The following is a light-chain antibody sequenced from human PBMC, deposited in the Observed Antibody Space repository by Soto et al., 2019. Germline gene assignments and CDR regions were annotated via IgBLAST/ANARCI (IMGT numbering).Light chain of an antibody. Sequence: QSALTQPASVSGSPGQPITISCTGASSDVGSYKLVSWYQQYPGKAPKLIIYEDTKRPSGVSNRFSGSKSGNTASLTISGLQAEDEADYYCCSYAGSSNWVFGGGTKLTVL. CDR1: SSDVGSYKL. CDR3: CSYAGSSNWV. CDR2: EDT. V-gene: IGLV2-23*01. J-gene: IGLJ3*02.